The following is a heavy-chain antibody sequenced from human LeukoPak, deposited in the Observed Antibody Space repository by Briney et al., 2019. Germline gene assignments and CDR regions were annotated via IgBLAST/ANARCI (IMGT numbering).Heavy chain of an antibody. CDR3: ARRSGYDFWSGYQYGYFDY. V-gene: IGHV4-39*01. CDR1: GGSISSSSYY. Sequence: PSETLSLTCTVSGGSISSSSYYWGWIRQPPGKGLEWIGSIYYSGSTYYNPSLKSRVTISVDTSKNQFSLKLSSVTAADTAVYYCARRSGYDFWSGYQYGYFDYWGQGTLVTVSS. J-gene: IGHJ4*02. CDR2: IYYSGST. D-gene: IGHD3-3*01.